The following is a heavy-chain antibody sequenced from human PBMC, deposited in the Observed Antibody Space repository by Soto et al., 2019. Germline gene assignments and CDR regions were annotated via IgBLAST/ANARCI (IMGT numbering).Heavy chain of an antibody. J-gene: IGHJ6*03. D-gene: IGHD2-2*01. Sequence: GGSLRLSCAASGFTFSSYGMHWVRQAPGKGLEWVAVIWYDGSNKYYADSVKGRFTISRDNSKNTLYLQMNSLRAEDTAVYYCARGRSSIVVVPAAPNYYMDVWGKGTTVTVSS. CDR1: GFTFSSYG. V-gene: IGHV3-33*01. CDR3: ARGRSSIVVVPAAPNYYMDV. CDR2: IWYDGSNK.